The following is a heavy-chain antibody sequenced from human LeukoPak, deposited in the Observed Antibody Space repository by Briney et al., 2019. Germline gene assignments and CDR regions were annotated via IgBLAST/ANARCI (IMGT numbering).Heavy chain of an antibody. CDR3: ARGGGLDV. Sequence: GGSLRLSCEASGFTFSSYWMNWARQAPGKGLEWVASINHNGNVNYYVDSVRGRFTISRDNAKNSLYLQMSNLRAEDTAVYFCARGGGLDVWGQGATVTVSS. J-gene: IGHJ6*02. D-gene: IGHD3-16*01. V-gene: IGHV3-7*03. CDR1: GFTFSSYW. CDR2: INHNGNVN.